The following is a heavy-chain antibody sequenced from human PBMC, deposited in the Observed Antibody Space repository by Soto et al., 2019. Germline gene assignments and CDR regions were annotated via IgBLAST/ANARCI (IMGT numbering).Heavy chain of an antibody. CDR2: IYYSGST. V-gene: IGHV4-39*01. Sequence: PSETLSLTCTVSGGSISSSSYYWGWIRQPPGKGLEWIGSIYYSGSTYYNPSLKSRVTISVDTSKNQFSLKLSSVTAADTAVYYCARHFLGSAMISWGQGTLVTV. D-gene: IGHD3-22*01. J-gene: IGHJ5*02. CDR3: ARHFLGSAMIS. CDR1: GGSISSSSYY.